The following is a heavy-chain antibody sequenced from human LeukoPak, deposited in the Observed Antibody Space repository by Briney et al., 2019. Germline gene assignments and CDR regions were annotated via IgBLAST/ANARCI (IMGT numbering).Heavy chain of an antibody. J-gene: IGHJ4*02. CDR1: GFTFSSYA. V-gene: IGHV3-23*01. CDR2: ISGDGGST. CDR3: VKESHPDYCEY. Sequence: PGGSLRPSCAASGFTFSSYAMSWVRQAPGKGLEWVSAISGDGGSTYYADSVKGRFTISGDNSKNTLYLQMNSLRAEDAAVYYCVKESHPDYCEYWGQGTLVSVSS.